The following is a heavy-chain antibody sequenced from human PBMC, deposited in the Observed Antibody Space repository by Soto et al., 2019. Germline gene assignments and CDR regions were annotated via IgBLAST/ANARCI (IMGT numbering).Heavy chain of an antibody. Sequence: QVQLVESGGGVVQPGRSLRLSCAASGFTFSSYGMHWVRQAPGKGLEWVAVIWYDGSNKYYTDPVKGRFTISRDNSKNTLYLKMNSLRAEDTAVYYCARDTYCSSTSCPDYYYYYYMDVWGKGTTVTVSS. V-gene: IGHV3-33*01. CDR1: GFTFSSYG. CDR3: ARDTYCSSTSCPDYYYYYYMDV. J-gene: IGHJ6*03. CDR2: IWYDGSNK. D-gene: IGHD2-2*01.